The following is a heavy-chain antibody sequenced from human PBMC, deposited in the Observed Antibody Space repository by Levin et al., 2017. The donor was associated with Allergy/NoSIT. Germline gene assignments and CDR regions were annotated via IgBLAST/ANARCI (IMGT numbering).Heavy chain of an antibody. CDR1: GFTFSSYG. CDR3: AKMGYYGLGSYYNVPFDY. CDR2: ISYDGSNK. Sequence: GESLKISCAASGFTFSSYGMHWVRQAPGKGLEWVAVISYDGSNKYYADSVKGRFTISRDNSKNTLYLQMNSLRAEDTAVYYCAKMGYYGLGSYYNVPFDYWGQGTLVTVSS. V-gene: IGHV3-30*18. D-gene: IGHD3-10*01. J-gene: IGHJ4*02.